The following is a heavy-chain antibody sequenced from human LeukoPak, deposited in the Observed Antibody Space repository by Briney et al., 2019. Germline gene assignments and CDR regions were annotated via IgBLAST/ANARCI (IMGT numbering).Heavy chain of an antibody. CDR3: AKSSLGSGWDY. J-gene: IGHJ4*02. D-gene: IGHD6-19*01. V-gene: IGHV3-23*01. Sequence: VGSLRLSCAASGFTFSSYAMSWVRQATGKGLEWVSAISGSGGSTYYADSVKGRFTISRDNSKNTLYLQMNSLRAEDTAVYYCAKSSLGSGWDYWGQGTLVTVSS. CDR1: GFTFSSYA. CDR2: ISGSGGST.